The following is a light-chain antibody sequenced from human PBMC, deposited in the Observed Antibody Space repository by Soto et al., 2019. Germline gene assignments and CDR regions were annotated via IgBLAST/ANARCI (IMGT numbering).Light chain of an antibody. Sequence: QSALTQPASVSGSPGQSITISCSDVGSYGVVSWYQQHPGKVPKLMIYDGTQRPSAVSDRFSGPKSANTASLTISGLQAEDEADYYCSLDAGPNTYVFGTGTQLTVL. V-gene: IGLV2-23*01. CDR2: DGT. CDR3: SLDAGPNTYV. J-gene: IGLJ1*01. CDR1: DVGSYGV.